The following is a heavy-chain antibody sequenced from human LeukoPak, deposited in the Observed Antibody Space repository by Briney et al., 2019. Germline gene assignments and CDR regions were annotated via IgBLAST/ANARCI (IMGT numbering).Heavy chain of an antibody. CDR1: GDSVSSNSAA. D-gene: IGHD3-10*01. V-gene: IGHV6-1*01. CDR2: TYYRSKWYN. J-gene: IGHJ5*02. CDR3: ARDPPGGVRTNWFDP. Sequence: SQTLSLTCAISGDSVSSNSAAWNWIRQSPSRGLEWLGRTYYRSKWYNDYAVSVKSRITINPDTSKNQFSLKLSSVTAADTAVYYCARDPPGGVRTNWFDPWGQGTLVTVSS.